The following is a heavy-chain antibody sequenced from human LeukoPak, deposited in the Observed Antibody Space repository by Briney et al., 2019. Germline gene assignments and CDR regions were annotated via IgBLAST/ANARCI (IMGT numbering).Heavy chain of an antibody. CDR1: GFTFSSYT. CDR3: AKDFISTY. Sequence: PGGSLRLSCAASGFTFSSYTMNWVRQAPGKGLEWVSAISNSGDSTYNADSVKDRFTISRDNSKNTLYLQMNSLRAEDTAVYYCAKDFISTYWGQGTLVTVSS. J-gene: IGHJ4*02. V-gene: IGHV3-23*01. D-gene: IGHD2/OR15-2a*01. CDR2: ISNSGDST.